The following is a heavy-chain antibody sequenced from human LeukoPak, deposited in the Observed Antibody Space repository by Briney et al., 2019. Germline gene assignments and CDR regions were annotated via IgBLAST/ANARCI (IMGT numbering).Heavy chain of an antibody. D-gene: IGHD4-17*01. CDR1: GFTFSSYA. CDR2: ISSSSSYI. V-gene: IGHV3-21*01. Sequence: PGGSLRLSCAASGFTFSSYAMSWVRQAPGKGLEWVSSISSSSSYIYYADSVKGRFTISRDNAKNSLYLQMNSLRAEDTAVYYCARKNDYGDYVPDYWGQGTLVTVSS. CDR3: ARKNDYGDYVPDY. J-gene: IGHJ4*02.